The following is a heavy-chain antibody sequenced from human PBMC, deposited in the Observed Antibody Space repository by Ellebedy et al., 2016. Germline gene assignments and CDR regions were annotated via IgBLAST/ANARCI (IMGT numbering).Heavy chain of an antibody. Sequence: GGSLRLSXAASGFTVGNNYMSWVRQAPGKGLEWVSLIYSGGDTSYADSVKGRFTISRDSSKNSVYLRMNNLRVEDTAVYYCRQGHYADLWGQGTLVTVSS. V-gene: IGHV3-53*01. CDR3: RQGHYADL. D-gene: IGHD4-17*01. J-gene: IGHJ4*02. CDR1: GFTVGNNY. CDR2: IYSGGDT.